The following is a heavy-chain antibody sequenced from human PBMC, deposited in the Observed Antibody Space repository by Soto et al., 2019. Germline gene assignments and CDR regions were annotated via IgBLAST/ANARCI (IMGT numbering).Heavy chain of an antibody. CDR1: GFTFSSYA. J-gene: IGHJ4*02. CDR3: AKDYLVKLGGSYHFFDY. CDR2: ISGSGGST. Sequence: PGGSLRLSCAASGFTFSSYAMSWVRQAPGKGLEWVSAISGSGGSTYYADSVKGRFTISRDNSKNTLYLQMNSLRAEDTAVYYCAKDYLVKLGGSYHFFDYCGQGPLVPVSS. V-gene: IGHV3-23*01. D-gene: IGHD1-26*01.